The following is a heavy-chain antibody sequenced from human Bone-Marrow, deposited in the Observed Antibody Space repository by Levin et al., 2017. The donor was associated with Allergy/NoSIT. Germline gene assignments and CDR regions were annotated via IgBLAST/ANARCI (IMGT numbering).Heavy chain of an antibody. Sequence: ESLKISCAVSGGSISSSPSFWGWIRQPPGRGLEWIAIITYNGNTYYDPSLQSRVTISVDTSKNHFSLKLTSVTAADTAVYFCARRNYPYFFDFWGQGTLVTVSS. CDR1: GGSISSSPSF. D-gene: IGHD3-9*01. CDR2: ITYNGNT. CDR3: ARRNYPYFFDF. V-gene: IGHV4-39*02. J-gene: IGHJ4*02.